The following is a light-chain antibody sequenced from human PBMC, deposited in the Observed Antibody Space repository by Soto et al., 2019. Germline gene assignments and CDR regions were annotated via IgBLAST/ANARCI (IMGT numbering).Light chain of an antibody. CDR1: SSDVGGYDY. Sequence: QSVLTQPPSASGSPGQSVTICCTGTSSDVGGYDYVSWYQQHPGKAPKLMIYEVSKRPSGVHDRFSGSKSGNTASLNVSGLQAEDEADYYCSSYAGSSTYVFGTGTKVTVL. V-gene: IGLV2-8*01. CDR2: EVS. J-gene: IGLJ1*01. CDR3: SSYAGSSTYV.